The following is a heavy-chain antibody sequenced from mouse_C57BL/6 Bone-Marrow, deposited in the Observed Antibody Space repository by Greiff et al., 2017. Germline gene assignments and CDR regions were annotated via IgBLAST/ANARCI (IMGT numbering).Heavy chain of an antibody. D-gene: IGHD2-5*01. J-gene: IGHJ1*03. CDR1: GYTFTSDW. CDR3: ARPSYSNYWYFDV. Sequence: QVQLQQPGAELVKPGDSVKMSCKASGYTFTSDWISWVKQRPGQGLEWMGDIYPGSGSNNYNEKFKSKATLTVDTSSSTAYMQLSSLTSEDSAVYYCARPSYSNYWYFDVWGTGTTVTVSS. V-gene: IGHV1-55*01. CDR2: IYPGSGSN.